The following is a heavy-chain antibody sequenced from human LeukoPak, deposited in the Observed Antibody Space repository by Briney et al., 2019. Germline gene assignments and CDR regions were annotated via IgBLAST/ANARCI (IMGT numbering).Heavy chain of an antibody. CDR3: ATDPYGDYPHWPYGMDV. CDR1: GYTLTELS. CDR2: FDPEDGET. J-gene: IGHJ6*02. V-gene: IGHV1-24*01. D-gene: IGHD4-17*01. Sequence: ASVKVSCKVSGYTLTELSMHWVRQAPGKGLEWMGGFDPEDGETIYAQKFQGRVIMTEDTSTDTAYMELSSLRSEDTAVYYCATDPYGDYPHWPYGMDVWGQGTTVTVSS.